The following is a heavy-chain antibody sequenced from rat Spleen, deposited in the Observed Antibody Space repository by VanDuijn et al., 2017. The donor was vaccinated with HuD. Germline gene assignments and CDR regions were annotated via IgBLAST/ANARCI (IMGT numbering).Heavy chain of an antibody. CDR1: GFSLTSYT. V-gene: IGHV2-30*01. CDR3: VRANRESYAHFDY. Sequence: QVQLKESGPGLVQPSQTLSLTCTVSGFSLTSYTVSWVRQPPGKGLEWMGVIWTGGSTAFNSSFNSRLSVSRDISKSQVFLRMNSLQTEDTATYYCVRANRESYAHFDYWGQGVVVTVSS. D-gene: IGHD1-12*01. J-gene: IGHJ2*01. CDR2: IWTGGST.